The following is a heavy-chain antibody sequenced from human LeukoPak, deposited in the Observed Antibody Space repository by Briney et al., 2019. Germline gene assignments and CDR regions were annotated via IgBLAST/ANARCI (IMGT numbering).Heavy chain of an antibody. CDR1: GGSISSYY. CDR3: ARSGSGSYSAKPYYYYYMDV. V-gene: IGHV4-59*01. J-gene: IGHJ6*03. Sequence: SETLSLTCTVSGGSISSYYWSWIRQPPGKGLEWIGYIYYSGSTNYNPSLKSRVTISVDTSKNQFSLKLSSVTAADTAVYYCARSGSGSYSAKPYYYYYMDVWGKGTTVTVSS. D-gene: IGHD3-10*01. CDR2: IYYSGST.